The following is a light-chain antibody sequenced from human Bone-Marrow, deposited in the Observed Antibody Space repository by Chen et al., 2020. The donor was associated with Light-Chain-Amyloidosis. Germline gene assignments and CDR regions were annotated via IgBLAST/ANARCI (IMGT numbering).Light chain of an antibody. Sequence: SYELTQPPSVSVSPGQTARITCSGDDLPTKYAYWYQQKPGQAPVLVIHRDTERPSGISERFCGSSSGTTATLTLSGVQAEDEADYHCQSADSSGTYEVVFGGGTKLTVL. V-gene: IGLV3-25*03. J-gene: IGLJ2*01. CDR2: RDT. CDR1: DLPTKY. CDR3: QSADSSGTYEVV.